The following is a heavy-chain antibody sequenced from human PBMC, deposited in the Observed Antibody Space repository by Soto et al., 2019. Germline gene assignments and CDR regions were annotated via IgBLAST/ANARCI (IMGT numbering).Heavy chain of an antibody. CDR1: GGTFRTFT. Sequence: QVQLVQSGAEVKKPGSSVKVSCKASGGTFRTFTISWVRQAPGQGLEWMGDIIPMFGTPKYAQKLQGRVTITADKSTSTAYMELTNLRSEDTGVYYCAKTGTPYYSGSGTYHGMDVWGQGTTVTVSS. V-gene: IGHV1-69*06. CDR2: IIPMFGTP. CDR3: AKTGTPYYSGSGTYHGMDV. J-gene: IGHJ6*02. D-gene: IGHD3-10*01.